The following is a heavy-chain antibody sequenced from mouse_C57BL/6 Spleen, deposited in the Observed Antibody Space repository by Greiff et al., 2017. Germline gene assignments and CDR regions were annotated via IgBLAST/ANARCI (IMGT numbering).Heavy chain of an antibody. D-gene: IGHD1-1*01. CDR3: ARYGGSSPYYAVDY. CDR1: GYTFTSYG. V-gene: IGHV1-81*01. J-gene: IGHJ4*01. Sequence: QVQLQQSGAELARPGASVKLSCKASGYTFTSYGISWVKQRTGQGLEWIGEIYPRSGNTYYNEKFKGKATLTADKSSSTAYMELRSLTSEDSAVYFCARYGGSSPYYAVDYWGQGTSVTVSS. CDR2: IYPRSGNT.